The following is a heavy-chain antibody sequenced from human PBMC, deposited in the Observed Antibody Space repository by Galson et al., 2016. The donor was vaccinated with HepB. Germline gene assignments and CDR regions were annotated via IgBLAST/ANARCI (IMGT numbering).Heavy chain of an antibody. V-gene: IGHV3-23*01. CDR3: AKEGTIFGAVPDGMAF. CDR1: EFTFSSYV. Sequence: SLRLSCAASEFTFSSYVMRWVRQAPGKGLEWVPTISGNGGSTYNADSVKGRFTISRDNSKNTLYLQMNSLRAEDTAVYYCAKEGTIFGAVPDGMAFWGQGTTVTVSS. CDR2: ISGNGGST. D-gene: IGHD3-3*01. J-gene: IGHJ6*02.